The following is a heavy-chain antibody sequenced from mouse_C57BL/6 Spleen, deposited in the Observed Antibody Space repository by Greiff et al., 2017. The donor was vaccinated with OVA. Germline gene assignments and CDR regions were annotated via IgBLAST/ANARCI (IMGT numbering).Heavy chain of an antibody. V-gene: IGHV1-55*01. D-gene: IGHD2-5*01. CDR1: GYTFTSYW. J-gene: IGHJ1*03. CDR3: ARQEDSNYVWYVEV. CDR2: IYPGSGST. Sequence: VQLQQPGAELVKPGASVKMSCKASGYTFTSYWITWVKQRPGQGLEWIGDIYPGSGSTNYNETFKSKATLTVDTSSSTDYMRRSSRTAEDSAVYYSARQEDSNYVWYVEVWGTGTTVTVAS.